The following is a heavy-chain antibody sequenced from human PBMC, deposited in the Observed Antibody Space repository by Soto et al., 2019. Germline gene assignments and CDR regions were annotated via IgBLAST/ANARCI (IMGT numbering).Heavy chain of an antibody. V-gene: IGHV1-46*01. Sequence: ASVKVSCKASGYTFTSYYMHWVRQAPGQGLEWMGIINPSGGSTSYAQKFQGRVTMTRDTSTSTVYMELSSLRSEDTAVYYCARDNLDITIFGVVITPFDYWGQGTLVTVSS. CDR3: ARDNLDITIFGVVITPFDY. CDR1: GYTFTSYY. J-gene: IGHJ4*02. CDR2: INPSGGST. D-gene: IGHD3-3*01.